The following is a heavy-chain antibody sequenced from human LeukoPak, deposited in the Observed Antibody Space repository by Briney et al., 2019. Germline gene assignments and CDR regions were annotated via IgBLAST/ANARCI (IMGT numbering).Heavy chain of an antibody. CDR2: IYSGGST. CDR1: GFTVSSNY. J-gene: IGHJ4*02. D-gene: IGHD1-26*01. Sequence: PGGSLRLSCAASGFTVSSNYMSWVRQAPGKGLEWVSVIYSGGSTYYADSVKGRFTISRDNSKNTLYLQMNSLRAEDTAVYYCATASRVGAMDYWGQGTLVTVSS. CDR3: ATASRVGAMDY. V-gene: IGHV3-53*01.